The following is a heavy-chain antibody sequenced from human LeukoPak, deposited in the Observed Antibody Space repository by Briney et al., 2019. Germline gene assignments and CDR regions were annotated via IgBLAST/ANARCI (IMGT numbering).Heavy chain of an antibody. Sequence: GGSLRLSCAASGFTFSSYAMHWVRQAPGKGLEWVAVISYDGSNKYYADSVKGRFTISRDNSKNTLYLQMNSLRAEDTAVYYCARDLGSSWSRYGTGFDYWGQGTLVTVSS. CDR3: ARDLGSSWSRYGTGFDY. J-gene: IGHJ4*02. D-gene: IGHD6-13*01. CDR2: ISYDGSNK. V-gene: IGHV3-30-3*01. CDR1: GFTFSSYA.